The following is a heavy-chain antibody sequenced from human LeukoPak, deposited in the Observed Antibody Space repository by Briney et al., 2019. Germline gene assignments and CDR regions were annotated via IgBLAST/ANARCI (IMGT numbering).Heavy chain of an antibody. CDR3: AKSVHCSSTSCYDFDY. CDR1: GFIFDDHG. D-gene: IGHD2-2*01. CDR2: ISWNSGSI. V-gene: IGHV3-9*01. J-gene: IGHJ4*02. Sequence: PGGSLRLSCAASGFIFDDHGMHWVRQAPGKGLEWVSGISWNSGSIDYADSVKGRFTISRDNAKNSLYLQMNSLRAEDTALYYCAKSVHCSSTSCYDFDYWGQGTLVTVSS.